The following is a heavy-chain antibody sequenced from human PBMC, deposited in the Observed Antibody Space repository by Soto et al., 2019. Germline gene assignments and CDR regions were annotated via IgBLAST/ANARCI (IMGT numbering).Heavy chain of an antibody. J-gene: IGHJ4*02. CDR1: GGTFSSYA. V-gene: IGHV1-69*06. CDR3: ARDEYYDFWSGTEFDY. Sequence: QVQLVQSGAEVKQPGYSVKVSCKASGGTFSSYAISWVRQSPGQGREWMGGIIPIFGTANYAQKFQGRVTITADNSTSTAYMELSSLRSEDTAVYYCARDEYYDFWSGTEFDYWGQGTLVSVSS. D-gene: IGHD3-3*01. CDR2: IIPIFGTA.